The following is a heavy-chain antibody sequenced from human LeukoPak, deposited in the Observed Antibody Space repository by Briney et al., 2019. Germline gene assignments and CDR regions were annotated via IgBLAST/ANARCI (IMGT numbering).Heavy chain of an antibody. CDR2: IYHSGTT. V-gene: IGHV4-38-2*02. CDR3: AGDGSYYRDWFDP. Sequence: PSETLSLTCTVSGYSISTGYFWGWIRQTPGKGLEWIGSIYHSGTTYYNPSLKSRVTISVDTSENQFSLKLNSVTAADTAVYYCAGDGSYYRDWFDPWGQGTLVTVS. CDR1: GYSISTGYF. D-gene: IGHD1-26*01. J-gene: IGHJ5*02.